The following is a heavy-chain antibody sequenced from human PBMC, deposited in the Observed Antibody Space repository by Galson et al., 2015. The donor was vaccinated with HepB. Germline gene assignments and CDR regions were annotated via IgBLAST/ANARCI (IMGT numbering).Heavy chain of an antibody. CDR3: ARECYCSSTSCCQYCYYYYGMDV. Sequence: SLRLSCAASGFTFSSYSMNWVRQAPGKGLEWVSYISSSSSTIYYADSVKGRFTISRDNAKNSLYLQMNSLRDEDTAVYYCARECYCSSTSCCQYCYYYYGMDVWGQGTTVTVSS. CDR2: ISSSSSTI. CDR1: GFTFSSYS. D-gene: IGHD2-2*01. V-gene: IGHV3-48*02. J-gene: IGHJ6*02.